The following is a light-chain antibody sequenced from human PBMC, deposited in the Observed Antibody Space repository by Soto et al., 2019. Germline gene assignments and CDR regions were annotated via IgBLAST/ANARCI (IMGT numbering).Light chain of an antibody. CDR2: AAS. V-gene: IGKV1-27*01. CDR1: QGIRYY. J-gene: IGKJ3*01. CDR3: QRYSSVPV. Sequence: DIQMTQSPTSLSASVGDRVTITCRASQGIRYYVAWYQQIPGKAPKLLIYAASTLQSGVPSRFSGSGSGTDFTLTITGLQPEDVATYSCQRYSSVPVFGPGTKVEIK.